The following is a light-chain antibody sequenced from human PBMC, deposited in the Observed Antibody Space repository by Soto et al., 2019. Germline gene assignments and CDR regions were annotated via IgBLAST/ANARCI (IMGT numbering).Light chain of an antibody. Sequence: DIHMTQSPSTLSASVGYRFTFTCQASHDIANYLNWYQQKPGKAPELLIYDASNLKTGVPSRFSGSGSGTDFTFTISSLQPEDFETYYCQQYDNLPITFGQGTRLEIK. V-gene: IGKV1-33*01. CDR1: HDIANY. J-gene: IGKJ5*01. CDR3: QQYDNLPIT. CDR2: DAS.